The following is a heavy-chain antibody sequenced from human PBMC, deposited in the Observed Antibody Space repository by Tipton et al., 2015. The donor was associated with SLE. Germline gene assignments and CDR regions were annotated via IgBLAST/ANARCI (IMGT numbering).Heavy chain of an antibody. D-gene: IGHD1-26*01. J-gene: IGHJ4*02. CDR2: IYYNGGT. CDR3: AVGGWELR. CDR1: GASISSSDYS. V-gene: IGHV4-39*07. Sequence: GLVKPSETLSLTCNVSGASISSSDYSWGWMRQPPGEGLEWIGTIYYNGGTHSNPSLKSRVSMSVDTSKNLFSLRLSSLTAADTAVYYCAVGGWELRWGQGTQVTVSS.